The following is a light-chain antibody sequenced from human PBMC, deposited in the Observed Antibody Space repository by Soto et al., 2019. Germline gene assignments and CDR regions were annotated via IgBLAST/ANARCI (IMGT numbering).Light chain of an antibody. CDR3: QQYGSSPPYT. CDR2: GSS. Sequence: EVVLTQSPGTLSLSPGERATLSCRASQSVSNKYLAWYQQKPGQAPRLLIFGSSDRATGIPDRFSGSGSGTDFTLTISRLEPEDFAVYYCQQYGSSPPYTFGQGTQPEIK. V-gene: IGKV3-20*01. CDR1: QSVSNKY. J-gene: IGKJ2*01.